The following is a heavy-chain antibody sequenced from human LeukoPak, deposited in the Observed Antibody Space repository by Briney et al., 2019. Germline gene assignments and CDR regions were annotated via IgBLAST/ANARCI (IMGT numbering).Heavy chain of an antibody. V-gene: IGHV4-59*01. CDR2: SYSSGNA. J-gene: IGHJ3*01. D-gene: IGHD1-26*01. CDR3: AHSKRGGGYYINAFAV. CDR1: GASTSAYY. Sequence: SETLSLTCTVSGASTSAYYWSWIRQPPGKGLEWIGYSYSSGNANYNPSPKTRVTISIDTSENQFSLRLTSVTAADTAVYFCAHSKRGGGYYINAFAVWGQGTLVTISS.